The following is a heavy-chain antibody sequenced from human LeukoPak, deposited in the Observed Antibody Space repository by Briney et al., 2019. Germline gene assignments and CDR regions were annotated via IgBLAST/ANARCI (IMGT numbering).Heavy chain of an antibody. D-gene: IGHD5-18*01. J-gene: IGHJ4*02. CDR1: GYAFTGYY. V-gene: IGHV1-2*02. Sequence: ASVKVSCKASGYAFTGYYMHWVRQAPGQGLEWMGWINPNSGGTNYAQKFQGRVTMTRDTSISTAYMELSRLRSDDTAVYYCARGKGYSYGFDHWGQGTLVTVSS. CDR3: ARGKGYSYGFDH. CDR2: INPNSGGT.